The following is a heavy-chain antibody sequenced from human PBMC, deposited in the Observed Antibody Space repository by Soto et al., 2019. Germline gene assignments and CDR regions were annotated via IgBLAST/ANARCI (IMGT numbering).Heavy chain of an antibody. J-gene: IGHJ4*02. CDR3: AKSITLLGLLIVVVITTHYFDY. Sequence: HPGGSLRLSCAASGFTFSSYGMHWVRQAPGKGLEWVAVISYDGSNKYYADSVKGRFTISRDNSKNTLYLQMNSLRAEDTAVYYCAKSITLLGLLIVVVITTHYFDYWGQGTLVTVSS. CDR1: GFTFSSYG. D-gene: IGHD3-22*01. V-gene: IGHV3-30*18. CDR2: ISYDGSNK.